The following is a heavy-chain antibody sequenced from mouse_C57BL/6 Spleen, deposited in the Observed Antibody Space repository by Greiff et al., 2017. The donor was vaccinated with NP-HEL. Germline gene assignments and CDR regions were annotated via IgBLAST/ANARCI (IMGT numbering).Heavy chain of an antibody. Sequence: VQLQQPGAELVKPGASVKLSCKASGYTFTSYWMHWVKQRPGQGLEWIGMIHTNSGSTNYNEKFKSKATLTVDKSSSTAYMQLSSLTSEDSAVYYWATGGYDGLFAYWGQGTLVTVSA. D-gene: IGHD2-3*01. CDR2: IHTNSGST. V-gene: IGHV1-64*01. CDR3: ATGGYDGLFAY. CDR1: GYTFTSYW. J-gene: IGHJ3*01.